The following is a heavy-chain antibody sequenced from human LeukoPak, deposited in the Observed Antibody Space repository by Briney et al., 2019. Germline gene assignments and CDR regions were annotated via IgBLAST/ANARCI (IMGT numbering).Heavy chain of an antibody. D-gene: IGHD1-26*01. CDR1: GFTFSTYT. J-gene: IGHJ4*02. CDR2: ITGSSSYI. CDR3: AKGSDFDY. Sequence: GGSLRLSCAASGFTFSTYTMNWVRQAPGKGLEWVSSITGSSSYIYYADSMKGRFTISRDNAPNSLYLQMNSLRADDTAVYYCAKGSDFDYWGQGTLVTVSS. V-gene: IGHV3-21*01.